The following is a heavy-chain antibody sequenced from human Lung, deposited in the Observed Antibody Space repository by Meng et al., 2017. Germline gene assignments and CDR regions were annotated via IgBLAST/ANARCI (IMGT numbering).Heavy chain of an antibody. J-gene: IGHJ4*02. CDR3: VRRTYSSGWYFDY. CDR1: GGSFSGYY. D-gene: IGHD6-19*01. Sequence: QVTRSQSGDGLLKPSETLSLTCAVYGGSFSGYYWSWIRQPPGKGLEWIGEIIDSGSTNYNPSLKSRVTISVDTSKNQFSLRVTSVTAADRAVYYCVRRTYSSGWYFDYWGQGTLVTVSS. V-gene: IGHV4-34*02. CDR2: IIDSGST.